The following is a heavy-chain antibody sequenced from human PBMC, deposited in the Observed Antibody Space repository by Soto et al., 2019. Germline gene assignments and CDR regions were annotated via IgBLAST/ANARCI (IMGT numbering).Heavy chain of an antibody. CDR1: GGSISSGGYY. Sequence: SETLSLTCTVSGGSISSGGYYWSWIRQHPGKGLEWIGYIYYSGSTYYNPSLKSRVTISVDTSKNQFSLKLSSVTAADTAVYYCARDLAVADYFDYWGQGTLVTVSS. V-gene: IGHV4-31*03. J-gene: IGHJ4*02. CDR3: ARDLAVADYFDY. D-gene: IGHD6-19*01. CDR2: IYYSGST.